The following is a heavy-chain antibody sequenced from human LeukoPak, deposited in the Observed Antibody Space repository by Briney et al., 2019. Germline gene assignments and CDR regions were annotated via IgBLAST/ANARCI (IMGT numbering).Heavy chain of an antibody. J-gene: IGHJ4*02. V-gene: IGHV1-58*01. CDR2: LAVGSGNT. CDR1: GFALSRSG. D-gene: IGHD5-12*01. Sequence: ASVKVSCKASGFALSRSGVQWVRQARGQGLEWIGWLAVGSGNTKYAQKFQGRVTITRDMSTSTAYMELYSLRSKDTALYYCAAARGATIELLDYWGQGTLVTVSS. CDR3: AAARGATIELLDY.